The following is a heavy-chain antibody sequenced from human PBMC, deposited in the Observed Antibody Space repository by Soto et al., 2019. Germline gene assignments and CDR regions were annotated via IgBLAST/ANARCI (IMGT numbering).Heavy chain of an antibody. CDR1: GFTFSRYD. CDR2: ISYDGNNK. CDR3: AKDRYGDYGGIDY. Sequence: GGSLRLSCAASGFTFSRYDMHWVRQAPGKGLEWVAVISYDGNNKYYADSVKGRFTISRDNSKNTLYLQMNSLRAEDTAVYYCAKDRYGDYGGIDYWGQGTMVTVSS. V-gene: IGHV3-30-3*01. D-gene: IGHD4-17*01. J-gene: IGHJ4*02.